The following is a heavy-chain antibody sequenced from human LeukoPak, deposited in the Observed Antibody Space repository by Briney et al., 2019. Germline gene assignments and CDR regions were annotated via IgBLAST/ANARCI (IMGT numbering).Heavy chain of an antibody. D-gene: IGHD1-14*01. CDR1: GGSINGFY. V-gene: IGHV4-4*07. Sequence: SETLSLTCTVSGGSINGFYWSWIRQPAGKGLEWIGRIFTSGSTAYNPSLQSRLTMSIDMSKNQFSLRLTSVAAADTAVYYCARRSPITLGGDAYDIWGQGTLVTVSS. J-gene: IGHJ3*02. CDR2: IFTSGST. CDR3: ARRSPITLGGDAYDI.